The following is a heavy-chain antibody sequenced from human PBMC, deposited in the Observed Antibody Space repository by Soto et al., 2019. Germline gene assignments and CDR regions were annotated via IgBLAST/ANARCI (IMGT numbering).Heavy chain of an antibody. CDR1: GFTFSSYG. CDR3: AKARPRGFGELSDWFDP. J-gene: IGHJ5*02. V-gene: IGHV3-30*18. CDR2: ISYDGSNK. D-gene: IGHD3-10*01. Sequence: HPGGSLRLSCAASGFTFSSYGMHWVRQAPGKGLEWVAVISYDGSNKYYADSVKGRFTISRDNSKNTLYLQMNSLRAEDTAVYYCAKARPRGFGELSDWFDPWGQGTLVTVSS.